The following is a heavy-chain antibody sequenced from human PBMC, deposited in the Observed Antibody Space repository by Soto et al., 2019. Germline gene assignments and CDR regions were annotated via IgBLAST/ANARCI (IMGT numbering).Heavy chain of an antibody. CDR1: GFTFSSYS. D-gene: IGHD5-12*01. Sequence: GGSLRLSCAASGFTFSSYSMNWVRQAPGKGLEWVSSISSSSSYIYYADSVKGRFTISRDNAKNSLYLQMNSLRAEDTAVYYCAREIVDIVATGFDYWGQGTLVTVSS. V-gene: IGHV3-21*01. CDR2: ISSSSSYI. J-gene: IGHJ4*02. CDR3: AREIVDIVATGFDY.